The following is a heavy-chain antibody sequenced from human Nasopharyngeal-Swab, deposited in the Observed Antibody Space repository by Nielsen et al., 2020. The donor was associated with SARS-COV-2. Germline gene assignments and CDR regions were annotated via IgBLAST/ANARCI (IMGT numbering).Heavy chain of an antibody. J-gene: IGHJ3*02. V-gene: IGHV4-31*02. D-gene: IGHD3-22*01. CDR2: IYYSGST. CDR3: ARATMIVVVIGAFDI. Sequence: WIGQEEGKGLEWIGYIYYSGSTYYNPSLKSRVTISVDTSKNQFSLKLSSVTAADTAVYYCARATMIVVVIGAFDIWGQGTMVTVSS.